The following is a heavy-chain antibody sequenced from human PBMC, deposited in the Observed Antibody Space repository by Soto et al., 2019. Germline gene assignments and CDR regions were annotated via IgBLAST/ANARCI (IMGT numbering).Heavy chain of an antibody. V-gene: IGHV4-59*01. CDR1: SGSISTYY. CDR2: IYYTGST. J-gene: IGHJ4*02. D-gene: IGHD7-27*01. Sequence: SETLSLTCTVSSGSISTYYWSWIRQPPGKGLEWIGYIYYTGSTNYNPSLKTRVAISMDTSKNQFSLNLSSVTAADTAVYYCAGAPNWAYFDSWGLETLVTVSS. CDR3: AGAPNWAYFDS.